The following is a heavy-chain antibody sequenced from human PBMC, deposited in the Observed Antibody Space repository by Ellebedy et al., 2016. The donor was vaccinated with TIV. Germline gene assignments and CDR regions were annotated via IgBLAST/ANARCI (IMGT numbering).Heavy chain of an antibody. V-gene: IGHV4-61*05. Sequence: MPSETLSLTCTVSGGSISSSSYYWGWIRQPPGKGLEWIGYIYYSGSTKYNPSLKSRVTMSVDTSRKQFSLNLSSVTAADTAVYYCATSYDSSGYYDDDAFDIWGQGTMVTVSS. J-gene: IGHJ3*02. CDR3: ATSYDSSGYYDDDAFDI. CDR2: IYYSGST. D-gene: IGHD3-22*01. CDR1: GGSISSSSYY.